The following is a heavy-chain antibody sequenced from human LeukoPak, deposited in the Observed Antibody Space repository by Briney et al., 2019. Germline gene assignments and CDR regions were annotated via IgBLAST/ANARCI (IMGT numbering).Heavy chain of an antibody. CDR3: ARVMDCGGDCGYYYYYGMDV. J-gene: IGHJ6*02. CDR1: GFTFSSYW. D-gene: IGHD2-21*02. V-gene: IGHV3-74*01. Sequence: GSLRLSCAASGFTFSSYWMHWVRQAPGKGLVWVSRINSDGSSTSYADSVKGRFTISRDNAKNTLYLQMNSLRDEDTAVYYCARVMDCGGDCGYYYYYGMDVWGQGTTVTVSS. CDR2: INSDGSST.